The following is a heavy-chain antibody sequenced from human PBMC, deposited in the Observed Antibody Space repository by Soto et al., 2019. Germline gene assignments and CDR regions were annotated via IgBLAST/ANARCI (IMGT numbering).Heavy chain of an antibody. Sequence: LRLSCAASGFSFSDYYMSWIRQAPGKGLEWVSYIRSSDNTRYYADSVKGRFTISRDNAKNSLYLQMNSLRAEDTAVYYCARGNALYDYWGQGTLVTVSS. D-gene: IGHD2-2*01. CDR2: IRSSDNTR. V-gene: IGHV3-11*01. CDR3: ARGNALYDY. J-gene: IGHJ4*02. CDR1: GFSFSDYY.